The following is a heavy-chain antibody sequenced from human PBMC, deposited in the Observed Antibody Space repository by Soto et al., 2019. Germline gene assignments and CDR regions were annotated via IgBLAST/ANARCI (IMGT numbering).Heavy chain of an antibody. CDR1: GFTFSSYA. CDR2: ISGSGGST. J-gene: IGHJ4*02. Sequence: EVQLLESGGGLVQPGGSLRLSCAASGFTFSSYAMSWVRQAPGKGLEWVSAISGSGGSTYYADSVKGRFTISRDNSKTKLYLQMNSLRAEDTAVYYCAKTGYSSGSGGYWGQGTLVTVSS. D-gene: IGHD6-19*01. CDR3: AKTGYSSGSGGY. V-gene: IGHV3-23*01.